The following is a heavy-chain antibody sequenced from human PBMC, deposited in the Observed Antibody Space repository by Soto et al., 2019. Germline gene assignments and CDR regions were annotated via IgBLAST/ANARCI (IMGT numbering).Heavy chain of an antibody. CDR2: IYWDDDK. CDR1: GFSLSTSGVG. J-gene: IGHJ6*02. Sequence: SGPTLVNPTQTLTLTCTFSGFSLSTSGVGVGWIRQPPGKALEWLALIYWDDDKRYSPSLKSRLTITKDTSKNQVVLTMTNMDPVDTATYYCAHNAVNSSSWYXPXXXXXXDVWGXGTTVTVXS. CDR3: AHNAVNSSSWYXPXXXXXXDV. D-gene: IGHD6-13*01. V-gene: IGHV2-5*02.